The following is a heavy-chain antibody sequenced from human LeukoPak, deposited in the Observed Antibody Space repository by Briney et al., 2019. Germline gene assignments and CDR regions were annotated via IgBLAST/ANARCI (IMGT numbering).Heavy chain of an antibody. CDR1: GFTFSSYW. D-gene: IGHD3-10*01. V-gene: IGHV3-7*01. CDR2: IKQDGSEK. Sequence: PGGSLRLSCVASGFTFSSYWMSWVRQAPGKGLEWVANIKQDGSEKYYVDSVKGRFTISRDNAKNSLYLQMNSLRAEDTAVYYCARLTMVRGVIIRAFDYWGQGTLVTVSS. CDR3: ARLTMVRGVIIRAFDY. J-gene: IGHJ4*02.